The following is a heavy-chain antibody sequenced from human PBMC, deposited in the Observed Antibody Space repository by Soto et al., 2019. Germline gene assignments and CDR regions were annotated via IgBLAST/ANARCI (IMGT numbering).Heavy chain of an antibody. J-gene: IGHJ3*02. CDR2: ISAYNGNT. CDR3: ARTAITMIVPMAEFDI. CDR1: GYTFTSYG. Sequence: ASVKVSCKASGYTFTSYGISWVRQAPGQGLEWMGWISAYNGNTNYAQKLQGRVTITRDTSTSTVYMELRSLRSEDTAVYYCARTAITMIVPMAEFDIWGQGTMVTVSS. V-gene: IGHV1-18*01. D-gene: IGHD3-22*01.